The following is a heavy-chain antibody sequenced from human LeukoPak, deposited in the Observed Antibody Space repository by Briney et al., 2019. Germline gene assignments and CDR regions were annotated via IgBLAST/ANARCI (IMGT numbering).Heavy chain of an antibody. CDR2: INHSGST. D-gene: IGHD4-17*01. J-gene: IGHJ4*02. CDR1: GGSFSGYY. V-gene: IGHV4-34*01. Sequence: SETLSLTCAVYGGSFSGYYWSWIRQPPGKGLEWIGEINHSGSTNYNPTLKSRVTISVDTSKNQFSLKLSSVTAADTAVYYCARRYGDYVTYFDYWGQGTLVTVSS. CDR3: ARRYGDYVTYFDY.